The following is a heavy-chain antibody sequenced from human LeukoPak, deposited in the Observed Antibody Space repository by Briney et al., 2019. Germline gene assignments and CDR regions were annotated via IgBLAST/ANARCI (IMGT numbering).Heavy chain of an antibody. V-gene: IGHV4-59*12. CDR3: ARVADYGSGSYYPLDFDY. D-gene: IGHD3-10*01. Sequence: PSETLTLTCTVSGDSINAYYWTWIRQPPGKGLEWIGYIYYTGSTTYSPFLKSRVTISVEKSKNQFSLRLSSVTAADTAVYYCARVADYGSGSYYPLDFDYWGQGTLVTVSS. CDR2: IYYTGST. J-gene: IGHJ4*02. CDR1: GDSINAYY.